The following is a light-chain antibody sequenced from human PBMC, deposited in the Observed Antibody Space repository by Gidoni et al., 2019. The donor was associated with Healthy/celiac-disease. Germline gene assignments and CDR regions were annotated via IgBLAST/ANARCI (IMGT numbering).Light chain of an antibody. Sequence: DIQMTQSPSSLSESVGDRVTITCRASQSISSYLNWYQQKPGKALKPLIYAASSLQSGVPSRFSCSGSGTDFTLPISSLQPEDFATYYCQQSYSTPSTFGQGTKLEIK. CDR3: QQSYSTPST. J-gene: IGKJ2*01. CDR2: AAS. CDR1: QSISSY. V-gene: IGKV1-39*01.